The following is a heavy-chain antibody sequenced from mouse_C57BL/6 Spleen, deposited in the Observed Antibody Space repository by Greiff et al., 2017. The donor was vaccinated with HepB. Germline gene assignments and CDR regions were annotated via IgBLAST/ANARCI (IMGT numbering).Heavy chain of an antibody. CDR3: ARLRANWDWFAY. J-gene: IGHJ3*01. CDR2: INPSNGGT. CDR1: GYTFTSYW. Sequence: QVQLQQPGTELVKPGASVKLSCKASGYTFTSYWMHWVKQRPGQGLEWIGNINPSNGGTNYNEKFKSKATLTVDKSSSTAYMQLSSLTSEDSAVYECARLRANWDWFAYWGQGTLVTVSA. V-gene: IGHV1-53*01. D-gene: IGHD4-1*01.